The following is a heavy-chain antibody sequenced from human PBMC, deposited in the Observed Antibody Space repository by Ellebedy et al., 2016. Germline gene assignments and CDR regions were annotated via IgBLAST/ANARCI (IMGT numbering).Heavy chain of an antibody. V-gene: IGHV3-7*03. CDR3: ASSWGP. CDR2: IKQDGSEK. CDR1: GSTFSDFW. Sequence: GESLKISCAASGSTFSDFWMSWVRQAPGKGLEWVAIIKQDGSEKYYVDSVKGRFTISRDNSKNSLYLQMNSLRVEDTAVYYCASSWGPWGQGTLVTVSS. J-gene: IGHJ4*02. D-gene: IGHD7-27*01.